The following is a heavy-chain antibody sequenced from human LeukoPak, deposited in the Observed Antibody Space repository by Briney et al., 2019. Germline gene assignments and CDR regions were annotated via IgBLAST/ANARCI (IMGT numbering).Heavy chain of an antibody. J-gene: IGHJ4*02. Sequence: GGSLRLSCAASVLTVGSNYMSWLRQATGKGLEWVSLIYSGGDTYYPDSVKGRFTISRDDSKNTLYLQMNSLSAENTGVYYCAIRPPACNTNCYGYLDYWGQGSLVTVSS. CDR2: IYSGGDT. D-gene: IGHD2-2*01. V-gene: IGHV3-53*01. CDR1: VLTVGSNY. CDR3: AIRPPACNTNCYGYLDY.